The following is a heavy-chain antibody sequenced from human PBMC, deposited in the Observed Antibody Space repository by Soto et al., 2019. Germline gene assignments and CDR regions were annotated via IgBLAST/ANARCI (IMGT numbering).Heavy chain of an antibody. Sequence: QMQLVQSGPEVKKPGTSVKVSCKASGFTFITSTVQWVRQARGQPLEWLGWIVVGSGNTIYAQNFQERVTLTRDESTSTAYTELSSLRFEDTGVYYRAAGEYHDTSGYSSDYWGQGTLVTVSS. V-gene: IGHV1-58*01. D-gene: IGHD3-3*01. J-gene: IGHJ4*02. CDR1: GFTFITST. CDR3: AAGEYHDTSGYSSDY. CDR2: IVVGSGNT.